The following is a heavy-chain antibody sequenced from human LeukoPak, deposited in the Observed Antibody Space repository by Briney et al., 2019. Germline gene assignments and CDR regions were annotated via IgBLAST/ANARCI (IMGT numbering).Heavy chain of an antibody. CDR3: AKGGGSIGRSYYFDY. V-gene: IGHV3-30*18. D-gene: IGHD2-15*01. J-gene: IGHJ4*02. Sequence: PGMSLRLPCAASGFPFSSYGMHWVRQAPGKGLEWVAAISNDGSNKFYADSVKGRFALSRDNPTSTVILQMNSLRAEDTAVYYCAKGGGSIGRSYYFDYWGQGTLVTVSS. CDR1: GFPFSSYG. CDR2: ISNDGSNK.